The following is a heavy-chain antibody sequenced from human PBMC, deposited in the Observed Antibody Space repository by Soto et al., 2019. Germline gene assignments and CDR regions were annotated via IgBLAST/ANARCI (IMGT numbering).Heavy chain of an antibody. CDR1: GFTFSSYG. Sequence: PGGSLRLSCAASGFTFSSYGMHWVRQAPGKGLEWVAVISYDGSNKYYADSVKGRFTISRDNSKNTLYLQMNSLRAEDTAVYYCAKEGSNYGDYYYYGMDVWGQGTTVTVSS. J-gene: IGHJ6*02. CDR2: ISYDGSNK. CDR3: AKEGSNYGDYYYYGMDV. V-gene: IGHV3-30*18. D-gene: IGHD4-4*01.